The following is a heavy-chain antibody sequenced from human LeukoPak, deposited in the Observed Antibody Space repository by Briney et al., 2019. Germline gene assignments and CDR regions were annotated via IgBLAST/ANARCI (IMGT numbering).Heavy chain of an antibody. CDR2: IYYSGRT. Sequence: SETLSLTCTVSGGSISSYYWSWIRQPPGKGLEWIGYIYYSGRTNYNPSLKSRVTISVDASKNQFSLKLSSVTAADTAVYYCASHSGSRRYFDYWGQGTLVTVSS. J-gene: IGHJ4*02. V-gene: IGHV4-59*01. CDR3: ASHSGSRRYFDY. D-gene: IGHD1-26*01. CDR1: GGSISSYY.